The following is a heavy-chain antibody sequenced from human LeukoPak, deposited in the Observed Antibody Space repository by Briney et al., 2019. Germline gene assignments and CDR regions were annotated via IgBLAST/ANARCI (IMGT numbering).Heavy chain of an antibody. D-gene: IGHD6-13*01. CDR1: SGSFSGYY. CDR2: INHSGST. J-gene: IGHJ5*02. Sequence: KPSETLSLTCAVYSGSFSGYYWSWIRQPPGKGLEWIGEINHSGSTNYNPSLKSRVTISVDTSKNQFSLKLSSVTAADTAVYYCARVWTGYSSSWWKYNWFDPWGQGTLVTVSS. V-gene: IGHV4-34*01. CDR3: ARVWTGYSSSWWKYNWFDP.